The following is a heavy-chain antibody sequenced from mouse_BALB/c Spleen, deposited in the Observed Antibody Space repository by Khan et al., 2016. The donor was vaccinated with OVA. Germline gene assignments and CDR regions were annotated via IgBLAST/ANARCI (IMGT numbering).Heavy chain of an antibody. Sequence: EVQLQESGGGLVQPGGSLRLTCATSGFTFTDYYMSWVRQPPGKALEWLGFIRNKDNGYTTEYSASVKGRFTISRDNSQSILYLQMNTLRAADSATYCCASSGTENVMNSWGQGTSVTVSS. V-gene: IGHV7-3*02. D-gene: IGHD4-1*01. J-gene: IGHJ4*01. CDR1: GFTFTDYY. CDR2: IRNKDNGYTT. CDR3: ASSGTENVMNS.